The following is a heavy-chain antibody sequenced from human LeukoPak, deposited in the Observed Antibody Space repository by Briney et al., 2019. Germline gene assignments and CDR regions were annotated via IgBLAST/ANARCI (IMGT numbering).Heavy chain of an antibody. CDR2: INLNSGGA. CDR3: ARDTSTVLTPYFDH. V-gene: IGHV1-2*04. CDR1: GFTFTGYY. Sequence: ASVKVSCKASGFTFTGYYIHWVRQAPGQGLEWMGWINLNSGGANYAQNFQGWVTMTRDTSISTVYLELSRLRPDDTAVYYCARDTSTVLTPYFDHWGQGTLVTVPS. D-gene: IGHD4-23*01. J-gene: IGHJ4*02.